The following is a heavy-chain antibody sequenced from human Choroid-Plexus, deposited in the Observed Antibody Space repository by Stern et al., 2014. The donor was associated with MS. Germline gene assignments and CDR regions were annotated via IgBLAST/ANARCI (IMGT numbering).Heavy chain of an antibody. CDR2: ISYDGSDK. Sequence: VQLVESGGGVAQPGRPLKLSCEASGFTFSNFGMHWVRQAPGKGLEWVGLISYDGSDKYYSDSVKGRLAIFRDNSKNTLYMHMNSLRAEDTAVYYCAKDRQWSTYFFDYWGQGSLVTVSS. CDR1: GFTFSNFG. D-gene: IGHD2-15*01. CDR3: AKDRQWSTYFFDY. J-gene: IGHJ4*02. V-gene: IGHV3-30*18.